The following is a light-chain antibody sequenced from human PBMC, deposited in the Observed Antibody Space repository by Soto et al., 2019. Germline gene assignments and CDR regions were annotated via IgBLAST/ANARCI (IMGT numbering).Light chain of an antibody. Sequence: EIVLTQSPGTLSLSPGERATLSCRASQSVSGSSLAWYQQKTGQAPRLLMYGASSRATGIPDRFSGSGSGTDFTLTIDRLEPEDFAVYYCQQYGGLPVTFGLGTKLEIK. V-gene: IGKV3-20*01. CDR1: QSVSGSS. J-gene: IGKJ2*01. CDR3: QQYGGLPVT. CDR2: GAS.